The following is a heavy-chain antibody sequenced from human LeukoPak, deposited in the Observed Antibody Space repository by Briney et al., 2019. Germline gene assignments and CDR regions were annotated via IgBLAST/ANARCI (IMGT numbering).Heavy chain of an antibody. CDR1: GGSFSGYY. V-gene: IGHV4-59*01. CDR3: ARFIAVADYFDY. J-gene: IGHJ4*02. Sequence: SETLSLTCAVYGGSFSGYYWSWIRQPPGKGLEWIGYMYYSGSTNYNPSLKSRVTISVDTSKNQFSLKLSSVTAADTAVYYCARFIAVADYFDYWGQGTLVTVSS. CDR2: MYYSGST. D-gene: IGHD6-19*01.